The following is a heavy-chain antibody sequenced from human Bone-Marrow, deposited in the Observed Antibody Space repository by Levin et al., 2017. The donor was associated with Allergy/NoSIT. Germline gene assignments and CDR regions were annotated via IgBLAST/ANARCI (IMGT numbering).Heavy chain of an antibody. Sequence: EASVKVSCKASGGTFSSYRISWVRQAPGQGLEWMGWIIPIVDTPEYAQRFQGRVTIAADKSTTTVYMELSSLRSDDTAVYFCARGHPKARETWVVATTHDAFDIWGQGTLVTVSS. V-gene: IGHV1-69*06. CDR1: GGTFSSYR. CDR2: IIPIVDTP. CDR3: ARGHPKARETWVVATTHDAFDI. D-gene: IGHD2-15*01. J-gene: IGHJ3*02.